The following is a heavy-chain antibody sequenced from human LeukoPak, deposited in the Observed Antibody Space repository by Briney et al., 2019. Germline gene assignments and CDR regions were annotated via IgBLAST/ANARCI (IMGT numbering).Heavy chain of an antibody. CDR2: ISGSGGST. Sequence: GGSLRLSCAASGFTFSSYAMSWVRQAPGKGLEWVSAISGSGGSTYYADSVKGRFTISRDNAKNSLYLQMNSLRAEDAAVYYCARVTSIAARNWGQGTLVTVSS. CDR1: GFTFSSYA. CDR3: ARVTSIAARN. D-gene: IGHD6-6*01. J-gene: IGHJ4*02. V-gene: IGHV3-23*01.